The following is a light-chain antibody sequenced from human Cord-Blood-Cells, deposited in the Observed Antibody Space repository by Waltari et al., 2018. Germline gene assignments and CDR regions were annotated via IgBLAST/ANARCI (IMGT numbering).Light chain of an antibody. V-gene: IGLV2-8*01. Sequence: QSALTQPPPASGSPGPSVTIPCPGTSSDVGGYNYVPWYQQHPGKAPKLMIYEVSKRPSGVPDRFSGSKSGNTASLTVSGLQAEDEADYYCSSYAGSNNLVFGGGTKLTVL. CDR3: SSYAGSNNLV. CDR2: EVS. J-gene: IGLJ2*01. CDR1: SSDVGGYNY.